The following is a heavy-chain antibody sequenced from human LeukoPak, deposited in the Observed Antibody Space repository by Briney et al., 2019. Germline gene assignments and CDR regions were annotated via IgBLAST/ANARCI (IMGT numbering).Heavy chain of an antibody. CDR3: AKWSSRGDSSGYYYADY. Sequence: GGSLRLSCAASGFTFSSQAMSWVRQAPGKGLEWVSAISGSGGSTYHADSVKGRFTISRDNSKNTLYLQMNSLRAEDTAVYYCAKWSSRGDSSGYYYADYWGQGTLVTVSS. CDR2: ISGSGGST. J-gene: IGHJ4*02. D-gene: IGHD3-22*01. CDR1: GFTFSSQA. V-gene: IGHV3-23*01.